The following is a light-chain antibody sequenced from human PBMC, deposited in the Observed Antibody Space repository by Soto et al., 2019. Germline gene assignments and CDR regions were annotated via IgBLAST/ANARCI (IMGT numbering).Light chain of an antibody. CDR2: LEGSGSY. CDR3: ETWDFNTRV. J-gene: IGLJ3*02. CDR1: SGHSSHI. Sequence: QLVLTQSSSASASLGSSVKLTCTLSSGHSSHIIAWHQQQPGKAPRYLMKLEGSGSYNKGSGVPDRFSGSSSGAERYLTISNLQFEDEADYYCETWDFNTRVFGGGTKLTVL. V-gene: IGLV4-60*02.